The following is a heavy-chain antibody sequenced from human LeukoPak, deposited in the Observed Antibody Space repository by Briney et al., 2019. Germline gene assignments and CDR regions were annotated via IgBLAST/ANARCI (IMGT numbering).Heavy chain of an antibody. D-gene: IGHD3-22*01. CDR1: GGSIGSYY. V-gene: IGHV4-4*07. J-gene: IGHJ4*02. Sequence: KPSETLSLTCTVSGGSIGSYYWSWIRQPAGKGLEWIGRIYTSGGTVYNPSLKSRVTMSVDTSKNQFSLKLSSVTAADTAVYYCARGVFYYDTSGRGYYFDYWGQGTLVTVSS. CDR2: IYTSGGT. CDR3: ARGVFYYDTSGRGYYFDY.